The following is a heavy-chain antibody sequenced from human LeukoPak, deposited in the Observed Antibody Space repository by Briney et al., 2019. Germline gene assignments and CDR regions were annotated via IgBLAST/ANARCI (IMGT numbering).Heavy chain of an antibody. D-gene: IGHD3-22*01. Sequence: ASVKVSCKASGYTFTSYDINWVRQATGQGLEWMGWMNPNSGNTGYAQKFQGRVTMTRNTSISTAYMELSSLRSEDTAVYYCARGGELALPIHYYDSSGYYDYWGQGTLVTVSS. CDR2: MNPNSGNT. CDR3: ARGGELALPIHYYDSSGYYDY. J-gene: IGHJ4*02. V-gene: IGHV1-8*01. CDR1: GYTFTSYD.